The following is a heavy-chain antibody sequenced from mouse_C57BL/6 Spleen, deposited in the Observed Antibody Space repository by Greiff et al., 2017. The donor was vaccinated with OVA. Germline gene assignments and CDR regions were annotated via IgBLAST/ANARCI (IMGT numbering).Heavy chain of an antibody. D-gene: IGHD2-3*01. CDR2: IRSKSNNYAT. V-gene: IGHV10-1*01. CDR3: ARVDGYLFDY. J-gene: IGHJ2*01. CDR1: GFSFITYA. Sequence: GGGLVQPKGSLKLSCAASGFSFITYAMNWVRQAPGKGLEWVARIRSKSNNYATYYADSVKDRFTISRDDSESMLYLQMNNLKTEDTAMYYCARVDGYLFDYWGQGTTLTVSS.